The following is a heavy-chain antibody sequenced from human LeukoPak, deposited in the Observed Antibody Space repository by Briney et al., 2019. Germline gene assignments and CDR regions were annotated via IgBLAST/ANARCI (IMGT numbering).Heavy chain of an antibody. D-gene: IGHD1-26*01. CDR2: INHSGST. J-gene: IGHJ5*02. V-gene: IGHV4-34*01. CDR1: GGSFSGYY. CDR3: ARGKVGATGNWFGP. Sequence: SETLSLTCAVYGGSFSGYYWSWIRQPPGKGLEWIGEINHSGSTNYNPSLKSRVTISVDTSKNQFSLKLSSVTAADTAVYYCARGKVGATGNWFGPWGQGTLVTVSS.